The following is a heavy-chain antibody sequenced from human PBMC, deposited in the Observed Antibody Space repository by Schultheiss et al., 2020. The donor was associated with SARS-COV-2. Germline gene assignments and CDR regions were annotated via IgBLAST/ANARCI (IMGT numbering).Heavy chain of an antibody. J-gene: IGHJ6*02. Sequence: SETLSLTCAVYGGSFSGYYWSWIRQPPGKGLEWIGYIYYSGSTYYNPSLKSRVTISVDTSKNQFSLKLSSVTAADTAVYYCARGETGLRLGELSLFLYYYYGMDVWGQGTTVTV. CDR1: GGSFSGYY. D-gene: IGHD3-16*02. V-gene: IGHV4-34*09. CDR3: ARGETGLRLGELSLFLYYYYGMDV. CDR2: IYYSGST.